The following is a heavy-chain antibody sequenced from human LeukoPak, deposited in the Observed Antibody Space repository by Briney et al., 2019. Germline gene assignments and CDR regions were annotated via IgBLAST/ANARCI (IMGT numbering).Heavy chain of an antibody. Sequence: DSVKGRFTISRDNSKNTLYLQMNSLRAEDTAVYYCARYDYYYYMDVWGKGTTVTVSS. J-gene: IGHJ6*03. CDR3: ARYDYYYYMDV. V-gene: IGHV3-30*01. D-gene: IGHD3-3*01.